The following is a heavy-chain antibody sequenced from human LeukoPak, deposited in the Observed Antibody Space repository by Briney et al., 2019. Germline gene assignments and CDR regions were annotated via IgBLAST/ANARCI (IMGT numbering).Heavy chain of an antibody. D-gene: IGHD1-26*01. V-gene: IGHV3-74*01. CDR1: GFTFRSYW. J-gene: IGHJ6*03. Sequence: PGGSLRLSCAASGFTFRSYWMHWVRQAPGKGLVWVSRISSDGSSTIYADSVKGRFTMSRENAYNTLYLQMNSLRGEDTAVYYCERQWELPGAYYMDVWGKGTTVTVSS. CDR2: ISSDGSST. CDR3: ERQWELPGAYYMDV.